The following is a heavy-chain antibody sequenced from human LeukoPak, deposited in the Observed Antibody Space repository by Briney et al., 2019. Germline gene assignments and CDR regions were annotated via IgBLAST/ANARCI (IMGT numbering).Heavy chain of an antibody. CDR3: ARYGRSGYYFDY. Sequence: SETLSLTCAVYGGSFSGYYWSWIRQPPGKGLEWIGEINHSGSTNYNPSLKSRVTISVDTSKNQFSLKLSSVTAADTAVYYCARYGRSGYYFDYWGQGTLVTVSS. D-gene: IGHD3-3*01. CDR2: INHSGST. CDR1: GGSFSGYY. J-gene: IGHJ4*02. V-gene: IGHV4-34*01.